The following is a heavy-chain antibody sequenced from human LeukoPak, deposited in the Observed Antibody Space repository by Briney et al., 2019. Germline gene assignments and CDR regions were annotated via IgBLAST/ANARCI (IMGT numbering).Heavy chain of an antibody. CDR3: TRDSGTYNWFDP. J-gene: IGHJ5*02. V-gene: IGHV3-73*01. CDR2: IDKKGKGYDTAT. Sequence: AGSLKLSCAASGFTFSGSSIHWVRQSSGKGLEWVGQIDKKGKGYDTATAYTASVKVTFTISNDNSFNKAYLQTKNLNDEYTALYYCTRDSGTYNWFDPWGQGTLVTVSS. CDR1: GFTFSGSS. D-gene: IGHD1-26*01.